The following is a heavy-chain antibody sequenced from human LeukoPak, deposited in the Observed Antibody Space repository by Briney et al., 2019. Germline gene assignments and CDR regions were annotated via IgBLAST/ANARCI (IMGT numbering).Heavy chain of an antibody. CDR3: ARVRIAVAGRAFDI. Sequence: PGGSLRLSCAASGFTVSSNYMSWVRQAPGKGLEWVSVIYSGGSTYYADSVKGRFTISRDNSKNTLYLQMNSLRAEDTAVYYCARVRIAVAGRAFDIWGQGTMVTVSS. CDR1: GFTVSSNY. CDR2: IYSGGST. V-gene: IGHV3-66*01. J-gene: IGHJ3*02. D-gene: IGHD6-19*01.